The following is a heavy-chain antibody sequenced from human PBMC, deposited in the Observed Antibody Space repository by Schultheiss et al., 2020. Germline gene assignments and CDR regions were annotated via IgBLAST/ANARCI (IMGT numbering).Heavy chain of an antibody. D-gene: IGHD3-3*01. CDR2: IYYSGST. V-gene: IGHV4-59*01. CDR3: ARSTYYDFWSGYYKPYYYGMDV. J-gene: IGHJ6*02. CDR1: GGSISSYY. Sequence: GSLRLSCTVSGGSISSYYWSWIRQPPGKGLEWIGYIYYSGSTNYNPSLKSRVTISVDTSKNQFSLKLSSVTAADTAVYYCARSTYYDFWSGYYKPYYYGMDVWGQGTTVNVYS.